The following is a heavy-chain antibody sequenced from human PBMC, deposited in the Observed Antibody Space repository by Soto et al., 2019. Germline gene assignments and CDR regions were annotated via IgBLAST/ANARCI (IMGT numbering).Heavy chain of an antibody. CDR3: AASIFYYGMDV. J-gene: IGHJ6*02. Sequence: PAESLKISFKGSGYTFTNYWIGWVRQMPGKGPEWMGIIYPGDYDTKYNPSFQGQVTISADKSITTTYLQWSSLKASDTAIYYCAASIFYYGMDVWGQGTTVTVSS. CDR2: IYPGDYDT. V-gene: IGHV5-51*01. CDR1: GYTFTNYW.